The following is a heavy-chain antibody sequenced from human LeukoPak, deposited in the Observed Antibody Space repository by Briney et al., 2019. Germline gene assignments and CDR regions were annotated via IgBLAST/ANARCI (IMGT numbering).Heavy chain of an antibody. V-gene: IGHV4-34*01. Sequence: SETLSLTCAVYGGSFSGYYWNWIRQSPGKGLEWIGEINHSGNTNYNPSLKSRVTISVDTSKNQFSLKLSSVTAADTAVYYCARGVAVAGTGDFDYWGQGTLVTVSS. D-gene: IGHD6-19*01. CDR3: ARGVAVAGTGDFDY. J-gene: IGHJ4*02. CDR2: INHSGNT. CDR1: GGSFSGYY.